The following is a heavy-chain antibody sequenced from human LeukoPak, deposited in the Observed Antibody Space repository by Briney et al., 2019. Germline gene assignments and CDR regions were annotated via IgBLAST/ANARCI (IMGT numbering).Heavy chain of an antibody. V-gene: IGHV1-2*02. J-gene: IGHJ5*02. CDR2: INPNSGGT. CDR3: ARGWGIPAPISWFDP. D-gene: IGHD2-2*01. CDR1: GYTFTGYY. Sequence: ASVKVSCKASGYTFTGYYMHWVRQAPRQGLQWMGWINPNSGGTDYAQKFQGRVTITTDESSSTAYMELSSLRSDDTAIYYCARGWGIPAPISWFDPWGQGTLVTVSS.